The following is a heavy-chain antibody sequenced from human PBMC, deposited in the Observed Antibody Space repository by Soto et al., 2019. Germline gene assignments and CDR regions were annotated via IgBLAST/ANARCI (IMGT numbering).Heavy chain of an antibody. V-gene: IGHV4-59*01. J-gene: IGHJ6*02. D-gene: IGHD1-26*01. CDR1: GGSISSYY. CDR3: ARVPELLESYYYYGMDV. Sequence: PSETLSLTCTVSGGSISSYYWSWIRQPPGKGLEWIGYIYYSGSTNYNPSLKSRVTISVDTSKNQFSLKLSSVTAADTAVYYCARVPELLESYYYYGMDVWGQGTTVTVSS. CDR2: IYYSGST.